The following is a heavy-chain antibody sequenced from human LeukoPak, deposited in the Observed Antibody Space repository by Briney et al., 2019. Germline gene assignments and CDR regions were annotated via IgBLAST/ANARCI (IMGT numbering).Heavy chain of an antibody. Sequence: PGGSLRLSCAASGFTFSSYEMSWVRQAPGKGLEWVSYISSSGSTIYYADSVKGRFTISRDNAKNTLYLQMNSLRAEDTAVYYCAKDGPQTGYSTGWFDYWGQGTLVTVSS. V-gene: IGHV3-48*03. CDR1: GFTFSSYE. D-gene: IGHD6-19*01. CDR2: ISSSGSTI. J-gene: IGHJ4*02. CDR3: AKDGPQTGYSTGWFDY.